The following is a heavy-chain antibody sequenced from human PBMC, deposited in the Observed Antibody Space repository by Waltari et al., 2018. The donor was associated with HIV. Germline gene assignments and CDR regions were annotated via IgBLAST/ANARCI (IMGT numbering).Heavy chain of an antibody. V-gene: IGHV4-30-4*08. J-gene: IGHJ3*02. CDR3: ARADFWSGYYFAFDI. CDR2: MYYTGTN. CDR1: GGTITGGDLY. Sequence: QVHLQESGPGLVKPSQTLSLTCPVSGGTITGGDLYWSWIRQPPGKGLEWIGTMYYTGTNYYNPSLESRVTISLETSNNQCSLRLNSVTAADTAVYYCARADFWSGYYFAFDIWGQGTMVTVSS. D-gene: IGHD3-3*01.